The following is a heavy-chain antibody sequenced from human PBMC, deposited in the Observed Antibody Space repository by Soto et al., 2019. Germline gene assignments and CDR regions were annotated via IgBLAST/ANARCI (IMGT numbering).Heavy chain of an antibody. Sequence: QITLKESGPTLVKPTQTLTLTCTFSGFSLSTSGVGVGWIRQPPGKALEWLALIYWDDDKRYSPSLKSRLTITKDTSKYQFVLTMTNMDPVDTATYYCAHSTNYYFWTPPNWFDPWGQGTLVTVSS. D-gene: IGHD3-3*01. CDR3: AHSTNYYFWTPPNWFDP. CDR1: GFSLSTSGVG. J-gene: IGHJ5*02. V-gene: IGHV2-5*02. CDR2: IYWDDDK.